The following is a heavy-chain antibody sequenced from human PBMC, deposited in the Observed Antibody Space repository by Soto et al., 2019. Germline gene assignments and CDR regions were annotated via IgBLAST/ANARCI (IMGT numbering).Heavy chain of an antibody. V-gene: IGHV1-69*01. CDR2: IIPIFGTA. Sequence: QVVQSGPEVKKPGSSVKVSCKASGGTFSSYAISWVRQAPGQGLEWMGGIIPIFGTANYAQKFQGRVTITADESTSTAYMELSSLRSEDTAVYYCARVVPAASSYYYYGMDVWGQGTTVTVSS. CDR1: GGTFSSYA. J-gene: IGHJ6*02. CDR3: ARVVPAASSYYYYGMDV. D-gene: IGHD2-2*01.